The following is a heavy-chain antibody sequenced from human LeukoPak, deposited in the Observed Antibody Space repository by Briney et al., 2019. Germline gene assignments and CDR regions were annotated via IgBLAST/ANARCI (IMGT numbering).Heavy chain of an antibody. Sequence: SETLSLTCTVSGGSISSGGYYWSWIRQPPGKGLEWIGSIYYSGSTYYNPSLKSRVTISVDTSKNQFSLKLSSVTAADTAVYYCARDEPQWLVQRWGQGTLVTVSS. CDR1: GGSISSGGYY. V-gene: IGHV4-39*07. CDR2: IYYSGST. D-gene: IGHD6-19*01. J-gene: IGHJ4*02. CDR3: ARDEPQWLVQR.